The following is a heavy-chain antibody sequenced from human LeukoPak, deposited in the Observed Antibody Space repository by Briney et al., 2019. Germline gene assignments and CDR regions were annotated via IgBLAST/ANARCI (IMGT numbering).Heavy chain of an antibody. J-gene: IGHJ6*03. CDR3: ARNKLGISEKYMDV. V-gene: IGHV3-30*02. Sequence: GGSLRLSCAASGFTFSGYGMHWVRQAPGKGLEWVAFTQYDGSNKEYADSVKGRFTISRDNAKNSLYLQMNSLRAEDTAVYYCARNKLGISEKYMDVWGKGTTVTISS. CDR1: GFTFSGYG. CDR2: TQYDGSNK. D-gene: IGHD7-27*01.